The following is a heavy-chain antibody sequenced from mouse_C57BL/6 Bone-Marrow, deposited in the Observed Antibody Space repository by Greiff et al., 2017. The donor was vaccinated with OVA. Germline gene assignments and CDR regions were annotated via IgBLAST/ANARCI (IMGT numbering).Heavy chain of an antibody. D-gene: IGHD2-4*01. Sequence: EVKLEESGEGLVKPGGSLKLSCAASGFTFSSYAMSWVRQTPEKRLEWVAYISSGGDYIYYADTVKGRFTISRDNARNTLYLQMSSLKSEDTAMYYCTRPYYDYDDWYFDVWGTGTTVTVSS. CDR1: GFTFSSYA. CDR3: TRPYYDYDDWYFDV. J-gene: IGHJ1*03. CDR2: ISSGGDYI. V-gene: IGHV5S21*01.